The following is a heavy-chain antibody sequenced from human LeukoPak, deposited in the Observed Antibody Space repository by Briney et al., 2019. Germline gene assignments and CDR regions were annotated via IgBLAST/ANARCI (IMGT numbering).Heavy chain of an antibody. D-gene: IGHD2-15*01. V-gene: IGHV4-39*01. J-gene: IGHJ6*02. CDR2: IYYSGST. CDR1: GGSISSSSYY. CDR3: ARQRAYCSGGSCYSDYGMDV. Sequence: NPSETLSLTCTVSGGSISSSSYYWGWMRQPPGKGLEWIVSIYYSGSTYYNPSLKSRVTISVDTSKNQFSLKLSSVTAADTAVYYCARQRAYCSGGSCYSDYGMDVWGQGTTVTVSS.